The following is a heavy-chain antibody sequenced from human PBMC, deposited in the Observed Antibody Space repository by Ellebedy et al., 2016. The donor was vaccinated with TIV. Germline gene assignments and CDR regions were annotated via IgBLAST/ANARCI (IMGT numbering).Heavy chain of an antibody. CDR2: ISHTGSRT. J-gene: IGHJ4*02. CDR3: AKGRGGGSDSSAPRYYFDY. Sequence: PGGSLRLSCAASGFTFNSYAMSWVRHAPGMGLEWVSTISHTGSRTYYANSVEGRFIISRDNSKRTLYLQMNSLRAEDTAVYYCAKGRGGGSDSSAPRYYFDYWGLGTLVTVSS. CDR1: GFTFNSYA. V-gene: IGHV3-23*01. D-gene: IGHD3-22*01.